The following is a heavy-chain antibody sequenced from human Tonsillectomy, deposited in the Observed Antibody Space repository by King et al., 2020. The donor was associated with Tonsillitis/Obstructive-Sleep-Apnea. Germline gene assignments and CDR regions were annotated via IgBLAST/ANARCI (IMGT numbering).Heavy chain of an antibody. CDR1: GGSFSGYY. J-gene: IGHJ4*02. V-gene: IGHV4-34*01. D-gene: IGHD2-15*01. CDR3: ARRGRSGGSCYRGRCYFDY. CDR2: INHSGST. Sequence: VQLQQWGAGLLKPSETLSLTCAVYGGSFSGYYWSWICQPPGKGLEWIGEINHSGSTNYNPSLKSRVTISVDTSKNQFSLKLSSVTAADTAVYYCARRGRSGGSCYRGRCYFDYWGQGTLVTVSS.